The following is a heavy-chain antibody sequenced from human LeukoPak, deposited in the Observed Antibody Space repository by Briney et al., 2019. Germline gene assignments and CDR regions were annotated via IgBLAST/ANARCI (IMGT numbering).Heavy chain of an antibody. CDR1: GYTFTSYY. CDR2: INPSGGST. CDR3: AREEIVDTAMDPQLGMDV. V-gene: IGHV1-46*01. D-gene: IGHD5-18*01. Sequence: ASVKVSCKASGYTFTSYYMHWVRQAPGQGLEWMGIINPSGGSTSSAQKFQGRVTMTRDTSTSTVYMELSSLRAEDTAVYYCAREEIVDTAMDPQLGMDVWGQGTTVTVSS. J-gene: IGHJ6*02.